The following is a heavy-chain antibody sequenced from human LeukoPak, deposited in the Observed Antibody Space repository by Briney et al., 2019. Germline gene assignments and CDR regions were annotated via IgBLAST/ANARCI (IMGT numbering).Heavy chain of an antibody. V-gene: IGHV1-18*01. CDR1: GYTFTTYG. J-gene: IGHJ4*02. CDR3: ARARVDYDYVWGSYRYYPDY. CDR2: ISPYNGNT. Sequence: ASVKVSCKASGYTFTTYGISCVRQAPGQGLEWMGWISPYNGNTNYAQKLQGRVNMTTDTSTSTAYMELRSLRSDDTAVYYCARARVDYDYVWGSYRYYPDYWGQGTLVTVSS. D-gene: IGHD3-16*02.